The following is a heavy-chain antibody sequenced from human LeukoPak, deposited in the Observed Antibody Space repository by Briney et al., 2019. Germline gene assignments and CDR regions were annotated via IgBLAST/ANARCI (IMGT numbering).Heavy chain of an antibody. J-gene: IGHJ4*02. D-gene: IGHD3-3*01. CDR2: MNPNSGNT. CDR3: ARAGGYYDFWSGYLFY. Sequence: ASVKVSCKASGYTFTSYDINWVRQATGQGLEWMGWMNPNSGNTGYAQKFQGRVTITRNTSISTAYMELRSLRSDDTAVYYCARAGGYYDFWSGYLFYWGQGTLVTVSS. V-gene: IGHV1-8*03. CDR1: GYTFTSYD.